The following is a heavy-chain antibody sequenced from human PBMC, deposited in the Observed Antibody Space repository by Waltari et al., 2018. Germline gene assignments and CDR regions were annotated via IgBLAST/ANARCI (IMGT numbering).Heavy chain of an antibody. CDR2: IKSKGDGGTT. Sequence: EVLVVESGGGSVKPGGSLRLSCAASGLSFTTAWMTWVRQAPGKGLEWVGRIKSKGDGGTTDYAAAVRDRFSISRDESKKTVYLDMDSLITGDTAVYFCATQGYYFESWGQGTVVTVSS. CDR1: GLSFTTAW. V-gene: IGHV3-15*01. CDR3: ATQGYYFES. J-gene: IGHJ4*02.